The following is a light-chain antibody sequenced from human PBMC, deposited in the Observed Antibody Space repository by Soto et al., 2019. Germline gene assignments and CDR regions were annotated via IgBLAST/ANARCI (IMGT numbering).Light chain of an antibody. CDR1: QTLFYTSSNKKY. Sequence: DLVMTQSPDSLALSLGERATIHCKSSQTLFYTSSNKKYLAWYQQRPGQPPKLLIYWASDRESGVPNRFSGSGSGTDFTLTIIGLQAEDVALDYCQQYLSTPFTFGPGTRLDI. J-gene: IGKJ3*01. CDR2: WAS. V-gene: IGKV4-1*01. CDR3: QQYLSTPFT.